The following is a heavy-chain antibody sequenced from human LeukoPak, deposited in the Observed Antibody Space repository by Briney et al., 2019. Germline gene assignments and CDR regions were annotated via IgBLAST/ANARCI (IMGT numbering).Heavy chain of an antibody. V-gene: IGHV3-23*01. CDR1: GLTFNSHS. Sequence: GGSLRLSCVASGLTFNSHSMSWVRQAPGMGLEWVSVVSTNGDVTFYADSVEGRFTISRDNSKNTLFLQMNSLRAEDTAVYYCAKLSLSGRSQSADYWGQGTLVTVSS. CDR2: VSTNGDVT. CDR3: AKLSLSGRSQSADY. D-gene: IGHD3-10*01. J-gene: IGHJ4*02.